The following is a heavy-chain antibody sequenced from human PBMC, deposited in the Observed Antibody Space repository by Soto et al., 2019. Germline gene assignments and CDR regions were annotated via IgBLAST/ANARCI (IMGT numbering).Heavy chain of an antibody. Sequence: EVQLVETGGGLIQPGGSLRLSCAASGFSIRSHFMSWVRQAPGKGLEWVSVVYNDGRTFYADSVKGRFTSSRDNSKNTAYLEMNSLRPEDTATYYCARDHSHFHDSGPWGQGTLVTVTS. D-gene: IGHD3-3*01. J-gene: IGHJ5*02. CDR3: ARDHSHFHDSGP. CDR1: GFSIRSHF. CDR2: VYNDGRT. V-gene: IGHV3-53*02.